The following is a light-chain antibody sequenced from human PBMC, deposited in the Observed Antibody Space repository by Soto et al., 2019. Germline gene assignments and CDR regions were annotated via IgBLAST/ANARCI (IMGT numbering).Light chain of an antibody. V-gene: IGKV3-15*01. J-gene: IGKJ5*01. CDR3: QQYNNWPSIT. CDR1: QSVSSY. CDR2: HAS. Sequence: EIVMTQSPATLSVSPGERATLSCRASQSVSSYLAWYQQKPGQAPRLLIYHASTRATGIPARFSGSGSGTEFTLTISSLQSEDFAVYSCQQYNNWPSITFGQGTRLEIK.